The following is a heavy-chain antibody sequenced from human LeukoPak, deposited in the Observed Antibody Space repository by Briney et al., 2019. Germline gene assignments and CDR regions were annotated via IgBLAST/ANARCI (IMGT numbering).Heavy chain of an antibody. CDR3: AKSFEFSSSSWYGY. J-gene: IGHJ4*02. Sequence: PGGSLRLSCEVSGFTFSSYAMSWVRQGPGKGLDWVSGISGSGTSAYYADSVKGRFTISRDNSKNTLYLQMNSLRAEDTAVYYCAKSFEFSSSSWYGYWGQGTLVTVSS. CDR2: ISGSGTSA. CDR1: GFTFSSYA. D-gene: IGHD6-6*01. V-gene: IGHV3-23*01.